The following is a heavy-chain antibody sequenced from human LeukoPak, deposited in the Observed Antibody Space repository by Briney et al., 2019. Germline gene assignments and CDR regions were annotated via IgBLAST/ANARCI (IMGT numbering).Heavy chain of an antibody. D-gene: IGHD2-2*02. CDR2: MNPNNGNT. CDR3: VRDAEGAAISVNYWFDP. CDR1: GFTFTSYD. Sequence: ASVKVSCKASGFTFTSYDINWVRQASGQGLEWMGWMNPNNGNTGYAQKFQGGVTMTRDTPISTAYMELRGLRSEDTAVYYCVRDAEGAAISVNYWFDPWGQGTLVTVSS. J-gene: IGHJ5*02. V-gene: IGHV1-8*01.